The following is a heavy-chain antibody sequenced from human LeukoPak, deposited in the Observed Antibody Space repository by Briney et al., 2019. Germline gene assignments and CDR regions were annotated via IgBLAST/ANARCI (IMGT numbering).Heavy chain of an antibody. CDR3: ARATMVRTIFFDY. D-gene: IGHD3-10*01. J-gene: IGHJ4*02. Sequence: GGSLRLSCAASGFTFSSYAMHWVRQAPGKGLEWVAVISYDGNNKYYADPVKGRFTISRDNSKNTLYLQMNILRAEDTAVYYCARATMVRTIFFDYWGQGTLVTVSS. CDR1: GFTFSSYA. V-gene: IGHV3-30-3*01. CDR2: ISYDGNNK.